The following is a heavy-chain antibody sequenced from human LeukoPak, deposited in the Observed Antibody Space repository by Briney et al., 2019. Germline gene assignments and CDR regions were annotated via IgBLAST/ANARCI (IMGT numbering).Heavy chain of an antibody. Sequence: SVKVSCKASGGTFSSYAISWVRQAPGQGLEWMGGIIPIFGTANYAQKFQGRVTVTADESTSTAYMELSSLRSEDTAVCYCATLQEVAVAPVVDYWGQGTLVTVSS. CDR3: ATLQEVAVAPVVDY. CDR2: IIPIFGTA. CDR1: GGTFSSYA. D-gene: IGHD6-19*01. J-gene: IGHJ4*02. V-gene: IGHV1-69*13.